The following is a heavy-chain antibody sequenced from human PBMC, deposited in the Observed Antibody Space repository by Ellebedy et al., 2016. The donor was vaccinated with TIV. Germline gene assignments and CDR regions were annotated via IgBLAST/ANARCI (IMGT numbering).Heavy chain of an antibody. CDR1: GFTFTSYG. Sequence: PGGSLRLSCAAFGFTFTSYGLHWVRQAPGKGLEWVAFVSYNGFNTYYSDSVRGRFSISRDNAKDTLYLHMSSLRHEDTAVYHCVRGKGYDFGEEWGQGTLVSVSS. CDR3: VRGKGYDFGEE. J-gene: IGHJ4*02. D-gene: IGHD4-17*01. CDR2: VSYNGFNT. V-gene: IGHV3-30*03.